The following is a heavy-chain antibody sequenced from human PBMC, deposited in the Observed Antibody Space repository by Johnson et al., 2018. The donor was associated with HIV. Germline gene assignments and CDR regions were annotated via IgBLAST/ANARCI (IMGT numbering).Heavy chain of an antibody. CDR2: IKQDGSEK. J-gene: IGHJ3*02. CDR1: GFTFSSYA. D-gene: IGHD1-26*01. V-gene: IGHV3-7*01. Sequence: VQLVESGGGLVQPGGSLRLSCAASGFTFSSYAMHWVRQAPGKGLEWVANIKQDGSEKYYVDSVKGRFTISRDNAKNSLYLQMNSLRAEDTAVYYCARDRMGGATKAAFDIWGQGTMVSVCS. CDR3: ARDRMGGATKAAFDI.